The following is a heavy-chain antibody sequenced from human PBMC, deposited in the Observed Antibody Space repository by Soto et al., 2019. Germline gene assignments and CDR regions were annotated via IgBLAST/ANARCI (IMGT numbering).Heavy chain of an antibody. Sequence: PGGSLRLSCAASGFTFRNFAMTWVRQAPGKRLEWVSTIGSVGGDTYYADSVKGRFTIYRDDSKNTLGLQMNSLRAEDTAIYFCAKDMVNANSVWDPFDIWGQGTMVTVS. CDR2: IGSVGGDT. V-gene: IGHV3-23*01. D-gene: IGHD2-8*01. CDR1: GFTFRNFA. J-gene: IGHJ3*02. CDR3: AKDMVNANSVWDPFDI.